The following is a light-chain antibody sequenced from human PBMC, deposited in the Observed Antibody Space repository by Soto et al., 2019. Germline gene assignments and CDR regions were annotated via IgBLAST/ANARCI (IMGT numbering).Light chain of an antibody. J-gene: IGKJ3*01. Sequence: AIRMTQSPSSLSASTGDRVTITSRASQGISSYLAWYQQKPGKAPKLLIYAASTLQSGVPSRFSGSGSGTDFTLTISCLQSEDFATYYCQQYYSYPPGFGPGTKVDIK. CDR2: AAS. CDR1: QGISSY. V-gene: IGKV1-8*01. CDR3: QQYYSYPPG.